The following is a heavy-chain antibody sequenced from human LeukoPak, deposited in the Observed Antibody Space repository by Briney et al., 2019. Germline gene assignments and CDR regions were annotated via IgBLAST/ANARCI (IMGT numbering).Heavy chain of an antibody. Sequence: GGSLRLSFAASGFTFSSYAMSWVRQAPGKGLEWVSAISGSGGSTYYADSVKGRFTISRDNSKNTLYLQMNSLRAEDTAVYYCAKDTDYDSSGYYNYFDYWGQGTLVTVSS. CDR1: GFTFSSYA. CDR3: AKDTDYDSSGYYNYFDY. J-gene: IGHJ4*02. V-gene: IGHV3-23*01. D-gene: IGHD3-22*01. CDR2: ISGSGGST.